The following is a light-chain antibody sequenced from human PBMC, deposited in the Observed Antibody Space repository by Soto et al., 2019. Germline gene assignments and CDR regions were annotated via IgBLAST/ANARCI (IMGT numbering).Light chain of an antibody. V-gene: IGLV2-14*01. CDR2: EVS. Sequence: QSALTQPASVSGSPGQSITISCTGTSSDVGGYNYVSWNQQHPGKAPKLMIYEVSNRPSGVSNRFSGSKSGNTASLTISGLQAEDEADYYCSSYTSTNTVVFGGGTKLTVL. J-gene: IGLJ2*01. CDR3: SSYTSTNTVV. CDR1: SSDVGGYNY.